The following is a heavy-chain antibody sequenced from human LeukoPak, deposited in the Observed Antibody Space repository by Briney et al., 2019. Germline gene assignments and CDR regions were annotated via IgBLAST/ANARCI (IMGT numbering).Heavy chain of an antibody. J-gene: IGHJ6*02. D-gene: IGHD1-26*01. CDR3: TTVAYSGRERLLYYYGMDV. CDR2: IKSKTDGGTT. Sequence: PGGSLRLSCAASGFTFSNAWMSWVRQAPGKGLEWVGRIKSKTDGGTTDYAAPVKGRFTISRDDSKNTLYLQMNSLKTEDTAVYYCTTVAYSGRERLLYYYGMDVWGQGTTVTVSS. V-gene: IGHV3-15*01. CDR1: GFTFSNAW.